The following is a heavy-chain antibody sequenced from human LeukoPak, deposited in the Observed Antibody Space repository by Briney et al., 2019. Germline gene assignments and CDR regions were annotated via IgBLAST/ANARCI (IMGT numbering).Heavy chain of an antibody. Sequence: ASVKVSRKASGYTFTSYDINWVRQATGQGLEWMGWMNPNSGNTGYAQKFQGRVTITRNTSISTAYMELSSLRSEDTAVYYCARVCSSTSCYNDAFDIWGQGTMVTVSS. CDR2: MNPNSGNT. CDR1: GYTFTSYD. J-gene: IGHJ3*02. V-gene: IGHV1-8*03. D-gene: IGHD2-2*02. CDR3: ARVCSSTSCYNDAFDI.